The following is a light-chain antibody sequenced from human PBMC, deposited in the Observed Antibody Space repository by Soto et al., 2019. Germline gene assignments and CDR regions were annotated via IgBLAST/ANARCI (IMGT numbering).Light chain of an antibody. Sequence: IQLTQSPSSLSASVGDRVTITCRASQGVRSYLAWFQQRPGKAPKLLIFGASTLQNGVPARFSGGGFGTEFTLTITSLQPDDFATYYCHQVYTYPRTFGQGTKV. CDR1: QGVRSY. CDR2: GAS. CDR3: HQVYTYPRT. V-gene: IGKV1-9*01. J-gene: IGKJ1*01.